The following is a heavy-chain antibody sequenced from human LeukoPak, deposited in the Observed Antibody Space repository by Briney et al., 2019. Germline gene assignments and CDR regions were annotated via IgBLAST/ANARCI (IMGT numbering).Heavy chain of an antibody. D-gene: IGHD3-22*01. V-gene: IGHV4-59*01. CDR3: ARVYYYDSSGYYNFDY. Sequence: KASETLSLTCTVSGGSIRKYYWSWVRQPPGKGLEWLGYIYYSGSTNYNPSLKSRVTISVDTSKNQFSLKLSSVTAADTAVYYCARVYYYDSSGYYNFDYWGQGTLVSVSS. CDR1: GGSIRKYY. J-gene: IGHJ4*02. CDR2: IYYSGST.